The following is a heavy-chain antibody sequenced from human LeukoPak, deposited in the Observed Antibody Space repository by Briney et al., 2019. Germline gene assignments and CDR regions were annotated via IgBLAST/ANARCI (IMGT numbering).Heavy chain of an antibody. Sequence: QPGGSLRLSCAASGFTFSSYGMHWVRQAPGKGLKWVAVISYDGSNKYYADSVKGRFTISRDNSKNTLYLQVNGLRTEDTAVYYCAKDRLLNCRGDCYIFDYWGQGTVVTVSS. D-gene: IGHD2-21*02. V-gene: IGHV3-30*18. CDR3: AKDRLLNCRGDCYIFDY. CDR1: GFTFSSYG. CDR2: ISYDGSNK. J-gene: IGHJ4*02.